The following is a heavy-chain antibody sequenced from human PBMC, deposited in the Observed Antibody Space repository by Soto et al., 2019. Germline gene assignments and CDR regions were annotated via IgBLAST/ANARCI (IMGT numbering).Heavy chain of an antibody. D-gene: IGHD3-22*01. CDR3: ARDGYYYDSSGYYPD. J-gene: IGHJ4*02. CDR1: GGSISSYY. CDR2: IYYSGST. Sequence: QVQLQESGPGLVKPSETLSLTCTVSGGSISSYYWSWIRQPPGKGLEWIGYIYYSGSTNYNPSLKSRVTISVHTSKNQFSLKLSSVTAADTAVYYCARDGYYYDSSGYYPDWGQGTLVTVSS. V-gene: IGHV4-59*01.